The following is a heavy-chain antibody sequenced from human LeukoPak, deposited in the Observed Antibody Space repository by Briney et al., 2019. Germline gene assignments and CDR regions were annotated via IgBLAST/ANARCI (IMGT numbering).Heavy chain of an antibody. CDR1: GFTFGVYA. J-gene: IGHJ4*02. V-gene: IGHV3-49*04. D-gene: IGHD5-24*01. CDR2: IRSKIYDGTT. CDR3: TRVWLQYFDY. Sequence: GRSLRLSCTASGFTFGVYAMSWVRQAPGEGVEGVGFIRSKIYDGTTEYAASVKGIFTISRDDTKRIAYLQMNSLKTDDTAVYYCTRVWLQYFDYWGQGTLITVSS.